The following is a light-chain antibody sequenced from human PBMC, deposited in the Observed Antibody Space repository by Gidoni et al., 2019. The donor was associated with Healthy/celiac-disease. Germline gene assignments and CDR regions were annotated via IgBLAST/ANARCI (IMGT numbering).Light chain of an antibody. Sequence: ELVLTQSPAPLSLSPGERATLSCRASQSVSSYLAWYQQKPGQAPRLLIYDASNRATGIPARFSGSGSGTDFTLTISSLEPEDFAVYYCQQRGNWLITFGQGTRLEIK. J-gene: IGKJ5*01. V-gene: IGKV3-11*01. CDR3: QQRGNWLIT. CDR2: DAS. CDR1: QSVSSY.